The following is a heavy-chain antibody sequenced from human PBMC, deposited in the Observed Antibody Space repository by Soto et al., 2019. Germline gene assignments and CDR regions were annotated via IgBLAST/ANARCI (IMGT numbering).Heavy chain of an antibody. Sequence: SETLSLTCTVSGGSISSYYWSWIRQPPGKGLEWIGEINHSGSTNYNPSLKSRVTISVDTSKNQFSLKLSSVTAADTAVYYCARGLYYDSSGCLFDYWGQGTLVTAPQ. CDR1: GGSISSYY. D-gene: IGHD3-22*01. CDR3: ARGLYYDSSGCLFDY. CDR2: INHSGST. V-gene: IGHV4-34*01. J-gene: IGHJ4*02.